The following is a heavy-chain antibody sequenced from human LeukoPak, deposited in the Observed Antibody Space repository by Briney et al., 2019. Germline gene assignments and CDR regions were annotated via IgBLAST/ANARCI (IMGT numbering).Heavy chain of an antibody. CDR2: ISSSSSYI. Sequence: GGSLRLSCAASGFTFSSYSMNWVRQAPGKGLEWVSSISSSSSYIYYADSVKGRFAISRDNAKNSLYLQMNSPRAEDTAVYYCAGDIVVVPAAMPNPSAYWGQGTLVTVSS. CDR1: GFTFSSYS. J-gene: IGHJ4*02. V-gene: IGHV3-21*01. D-gene: IGHD2-2*01. CDR3: AGDIVVVPAAMPNPSAY.